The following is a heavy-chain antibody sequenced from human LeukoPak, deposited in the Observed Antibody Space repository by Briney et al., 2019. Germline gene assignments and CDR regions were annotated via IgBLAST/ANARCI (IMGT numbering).Heavy chain of an antibody. V-gene: IGHV3-30*02. CDR1: GLIFSDYG. J-gene: IGHJ4*02. CDR3: ARRAGAYSHPYDY. Sequence: GGSLRLSCAASGLIFSDYGMHWVRQAPGKGLEWMAFIRYDGSSKYYASSVKGRFSISRDNSKNTLYLQMNSLRAEDTAVCYCARRAGAYSHPYDYWGQGTLVTVSS. CDR2: IRYDGSSK. D-gene: IGHD4/OR15-4a*01.